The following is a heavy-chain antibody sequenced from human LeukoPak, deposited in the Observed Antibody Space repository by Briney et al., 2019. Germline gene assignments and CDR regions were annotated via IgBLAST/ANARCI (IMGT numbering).Heavy chain of an antibody. J-gene: IGHJ4*02. D-gene: IGHD6-19*01. CDR3: ARDQQWLYYFDY. Sequence: KTGGSLRLSCAASGFTFSSYSMNWVRQAPGKGLEWVSSISSSSSYIYYADSVKGRFTISRDNAKSSLYLQMNSLRAEDTAVYYCARDQQWLYYFDYWGQGTLVTVSS. V-gene: IGHV3-21*01. CDR1: GFTFSSYS. CDR2: ISSSSSYI.